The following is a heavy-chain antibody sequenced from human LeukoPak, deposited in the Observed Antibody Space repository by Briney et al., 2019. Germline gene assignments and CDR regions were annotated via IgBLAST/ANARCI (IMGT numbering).Heavy chain of an antibody. V-gene: IGHV3-33*01. J-gene: IGHJ4*02. CDR3: TRVGYIDEGIDY. Sequence: GRSLRLSCAASGFTFSSYGMHWVRQAPGKGLEWVAVIWYDGSNKYYADSVKGRFTISRDKAKNSLYLQMNSLRAEDTAIYYCTRVGYIDEGIDYWGQGTLVTVSS. D-gene: IGHD5-24*01. CDR1: GFTFSSYG. CDR2: IWYDGSNK.